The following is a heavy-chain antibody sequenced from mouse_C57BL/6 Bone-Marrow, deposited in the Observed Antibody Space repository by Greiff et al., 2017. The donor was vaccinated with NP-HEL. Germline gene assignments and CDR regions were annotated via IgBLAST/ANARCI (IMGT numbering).Heavy chain of an antibody. CDR2: INPYNGGT. CDR1: GYTFTDYY. J-gene: IGHJ2*01. V-gene: IGHV1-19*01. D-gene: IGHD2-3*01. CDR3: ASPDVYLDY. Sequence: VQLQQSGPVLVKPGASVKMSCKASGYTFTDYYMNWVKQSHGKILEWIGVINPYNGGTSYNQKFKGKATLTVDTSSCTAYMELNSLTSEDSAFSYCASPDVYLDYWGQGTTLTVSS.